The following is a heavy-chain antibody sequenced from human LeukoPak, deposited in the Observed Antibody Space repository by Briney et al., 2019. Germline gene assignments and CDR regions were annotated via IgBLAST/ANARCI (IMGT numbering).Heavy chain of an antibody. J-gene: IGHJ6*04. CDR3: ARHVTLGYCTNGVCPTGMDV. V-gene: IGHV5-51*01. Sequence: GESRKISCKGSGYSFTSYWIGWVRQMPGKGLEWMGIIYPGDSDTRYSPSFQGQVTISADKSISTAYLQWSSLKASDTAMYYCARHVTLGYCTNGVCPTGMDVWGKGTTVTVSS. D-gene: IGHD2-8*01. CDR1: GYSFTSYW. CDR2: IYPGDSDT.